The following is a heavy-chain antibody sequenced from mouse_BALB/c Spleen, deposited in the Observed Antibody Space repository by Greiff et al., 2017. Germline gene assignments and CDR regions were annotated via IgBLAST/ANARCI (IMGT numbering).Heavy chain of an antibody. CDR3: ARAYDYDAYFDY. D-gene: IGHD2-4*01. CDR1: GFTFSDYG. Sequence: EVQGVESGGGLVQPGGSRKLSCAASGFTFSDYGMAWVRQAPGKGPEWVAFISNLAYSIYYADTVTGRFTISRENAKNTLYLEMSSLRSEDTAMYYCARAYDYDAYFDYWGQGTTLTVSS. V-gene: IGHV5-15*02. J-gene: IGHJ2*01. CDR2: ISNLAYSI.